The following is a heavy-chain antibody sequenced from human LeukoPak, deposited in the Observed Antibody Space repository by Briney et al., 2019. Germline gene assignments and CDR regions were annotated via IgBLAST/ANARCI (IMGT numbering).Heavy chain of an antibody. CDR3: ARGGLYCSVGSCYLVY. CDR1: GFTFSSYC. J-gene: IGHJ4*02. V-gene: IGHV3-7*01. CDR2: IKQDGGEK. D-gene: IGHD2-15*01. Sequence: GALRLSCAASGFTFSSYCMSWVRQAPGKGLGWVANIKQDGGEKYYVDSVKGRFTISRDNAKNSLYLQMNSLRAEDTAVYYCARGGLYCSVGSCYLVYWGQGSLVTVCS.